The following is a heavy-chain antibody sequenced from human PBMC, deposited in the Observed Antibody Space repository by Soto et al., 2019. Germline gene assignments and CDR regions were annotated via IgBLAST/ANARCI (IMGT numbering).Heavy chain of an antibody. J-gene: IGHJ4*02. CDR2: IIPIFGTA. D-gene: IGHD3-22*01. Sequence: GASVKVSCKSSGCTFSSYAISWVRQAPGQGLEWMGGIIPIFGTANYAQKFQGRVTITADKSTSTAYMELSTLRSEDTAVYYCARESTYYYDSSGSPDYFDYWGQGTLVTVSS. CDR1: GCTFSSYA. CDR3: ARESTYYYDSSGSPDYFDY. V-gene: IGHV1-69*06.